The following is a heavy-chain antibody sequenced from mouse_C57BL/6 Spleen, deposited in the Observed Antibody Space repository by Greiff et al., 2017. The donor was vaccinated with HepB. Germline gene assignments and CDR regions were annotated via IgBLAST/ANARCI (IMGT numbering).Heavy chain of an antibody. J-gene: IGHJ4*01. CDR2: IDPEDGDT. CDR3: TSTGGGAMDY. V-gene: IGHV14-1*01. CDR1: GFNIKDYY. Sequence: VQLQQSGAELVRPGASVKLSCTASGFNIKDYYMHWVKQRPEQGLEWIGRIDPEDGDTECDPKFQGKATMTADTSSNPAYLQLSSLTSEDTAVYYCTSTGGGAMDYWGQGTSVTVSS. D-gene: IGHD4-1*01.